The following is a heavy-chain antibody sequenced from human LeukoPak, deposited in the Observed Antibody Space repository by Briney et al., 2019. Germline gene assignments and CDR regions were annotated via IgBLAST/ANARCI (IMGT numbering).Heavy chain of an antibody. J-gene: IGHJ4*02. CDR2: ISYDGSNK. D-gene: IGHD3-10*01. CDR1: GFTFSSYA. Sequence: PGRSLRLSCAASGFTFSSYAMHWVRQAPGKGLEWVAVISYDGSNKYYADSVKGRFTISRDNSKNTLYPQMNSLRAEDTAVYYCARDSSMVKSLFDYWGQGTLVTVSS. CDR3: ARDSSMVKSLFDY. V-gene: IGHV3-30-3*01.